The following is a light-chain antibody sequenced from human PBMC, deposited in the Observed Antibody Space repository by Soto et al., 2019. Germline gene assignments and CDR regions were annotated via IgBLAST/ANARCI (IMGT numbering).Light chain of an antibody. V-gene: IGLV2-14*01. CDR1: NSDVGRYNH. J-gene: IGLJ1*01. CDR3: NSHTSGDFRV. Sequence: QSALTQPASVSGSPGQSITISCTGTNSDVGRYNHVSWYQHHPGKAPKLIISEVSNRPSGVSNRFSGSKSGYTASLTISGLQAEDEADYYCNSHTSGDFRVFGTGTKVTVL. CDR2: EVS.